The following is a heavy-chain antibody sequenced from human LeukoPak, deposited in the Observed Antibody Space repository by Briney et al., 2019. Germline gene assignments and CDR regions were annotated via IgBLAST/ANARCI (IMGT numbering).Heavy chain of an antibody. CDR1: GGSISSSSYY. J-gene: IGHJ1*01. CDR3: ARLSKYYDGSGHFPPRPASEYFQQ. D-gene: IGHD3-22*01. Sequence: SETLSLTCTVSGGSISSSSYYWGWIRQPPGKGLEWIGSISYSGSTYYNPSLKSRVTISVDTSKNQFSLKLSSVTAADTAVYYCARLSKYYDGSGHFPPRPASEYFQQWGQGTLVTVSS. CDR2: ISYSGST. V-gene: IGHV4-39*07.